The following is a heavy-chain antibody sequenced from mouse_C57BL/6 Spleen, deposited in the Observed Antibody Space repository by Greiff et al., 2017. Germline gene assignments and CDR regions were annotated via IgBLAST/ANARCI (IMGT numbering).Heavy chain of an antibody. CDR2: ISSGGSYT. J-gene: IGHJ2*01. Sequence: EVMLVESGGDLVKPGGSLKLSCAASGFTFSSYGMSWVRQTPDKRLEWVATISSGGSYTYYPDSVKGRFTISRDNAKNTLYRQMSSLKSEDTAMYYCARHAPGYFDYWGQGTTLTVSS. CDR3: ARHAPGYFDY. D-gene: IGHD4-1*01. CDR1: GFTFSSYG. V-gene: IGHV5-6*01.